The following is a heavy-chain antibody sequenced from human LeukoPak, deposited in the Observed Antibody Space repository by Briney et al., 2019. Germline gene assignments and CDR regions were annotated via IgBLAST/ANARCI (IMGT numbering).Heavy chain of an antibody. CDR2: ISAYNGNT. CDR3: ARADNFWSGYYFDY. J-gene: IGHJ4*02. Sequence: GASVKVSCKASGYTFTSYDISWVRQAPGQGLEWMGWISAYNGNTNYAQNLQGRVTMTTDTSTSTAYMELRSLRSDDTAVYYCARADNFWSGYYFDYWGQGTLVTVSS. D-gene: IGHD3-3*01. V-gene: IGHV1-18*01. CDR1: GYTFTSYD.